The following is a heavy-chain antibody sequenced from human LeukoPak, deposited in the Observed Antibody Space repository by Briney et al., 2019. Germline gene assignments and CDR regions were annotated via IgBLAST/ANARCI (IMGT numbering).Heavy chain of an antibody. J-gene: IGHJ5*02. CDR2: INTNTGNP. CDR3: ARSANEVGLFEGDRWFDP. V-gene: IGHV7-4-1*02. D-gene: IGHD3-22*01. Sequence: ASVKVSCKASGYTFTSYAMNWVRQAPGQGLGWMGWINTNTGNPTYAQGFTGRFVFSLDTSVSTAYLQISSLKAEDTAVYYCARSANEVGLFEGDRWFDPWGQGTLVTVSS. CDR1: GYTFTSYA.